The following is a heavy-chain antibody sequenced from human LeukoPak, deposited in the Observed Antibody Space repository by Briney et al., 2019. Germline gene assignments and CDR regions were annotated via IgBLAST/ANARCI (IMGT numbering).Heavy chain of an antibody. CDR3: ASTYCSGGSCYWALEY. CDR2: IYYSGST. Sequence: SETLSLTCTVSGGSISSYYWSWIRQPPGKGLEWIGYIYYSGSTNYNPSLKSRVTISVDTSKNQFSLKLSSVTAADTAVYYCASTYCSGGSCYWALEYWGQGTLDTVSS. V-gene: IGHV4-59*08. D-gene: IGHD2-15*01. J-gene: IGHJ4*02. CDR1: GGSISSYY.